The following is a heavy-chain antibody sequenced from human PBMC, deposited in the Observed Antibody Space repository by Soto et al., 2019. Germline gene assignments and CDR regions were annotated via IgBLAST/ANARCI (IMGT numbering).Heavy chain of an antibody. J-gene: IGHJ1*01. CDR2: ISGSGGST. CDR1: GFTFSSYA. Sequence: LSLTCAASGFTFSSYAMSWVRQAPGKGLEWVSAISGSGGSTYYADSVKGRFTISRDNSKNTLYLQMNSLRAEDTAVYYCAKLGYCSGGSCYEAYFQHWGQGTLVTVSS. V-gene: IGHV3-23*01. D-gene: IGHD2-15*01. CDR3: AKLGYCSGGSCYEAYFQH.